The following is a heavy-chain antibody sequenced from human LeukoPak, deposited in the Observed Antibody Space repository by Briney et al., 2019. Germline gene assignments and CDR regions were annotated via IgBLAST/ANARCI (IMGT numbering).Heavy chain of an antibody. J-gene: IGHJ6*02. V-gene: IGHV4-34*01. D-gene: IGHD6-13*01. Sequence: PSETLSLTCAVYGGSFSGYYWSWIRQPPGKGLEWIGEINHSGSTNYNPSLKSRVTISVDTSKNQLSLKLSSVTAADTAVYYCARFISSWYGMDVWGQGTTVTVSS. CDR3: ARFISSWYGMDV. CDR2: INHSGST. CDR1: GGSFSGYY.